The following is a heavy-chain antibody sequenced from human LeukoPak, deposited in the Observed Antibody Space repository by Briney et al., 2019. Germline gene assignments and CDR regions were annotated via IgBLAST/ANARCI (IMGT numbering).Heavy chain of an antibody. CDR1: GFTFSSYS. V-gene: IGHV3-30-3*01. J-gene: IGHJ6*02. Sequence: GGSLRLSCAVSGFTFSSYSMHWVRQAPGKGLEWVALISYDGSNQYYADSVKGRFTISRDNSKNTLYLQMNSLRAEDTAVYYCARSSGYGGSYNMDVWGQGTTVTVSS. CDR3: ARSSGYGGSYNMDV. CDR2: ISYDGSNQ. D-gene: IGHD5-12*01.